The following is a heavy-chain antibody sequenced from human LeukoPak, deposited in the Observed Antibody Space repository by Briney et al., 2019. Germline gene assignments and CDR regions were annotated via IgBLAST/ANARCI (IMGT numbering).Heavy chain of an antibody. D-gene: IGHD7-27*01. V-gene: IGHV3-7*01. CDR3: ARGVGKEDFDY. Sequence: GGSLRLSCTASGFTFSSYWMSWVRQAPGKGLEWVANIKQDGSEKYYVDSVKGRFTISRDNAKNSLYLQMNSLRAEDTAVYYCARGVGKEDFDYWGQGTLVTVSS. CDR2: IKQDGSEK. J-gene: IGHJ4*02. CDR1: GFTFSSYW.